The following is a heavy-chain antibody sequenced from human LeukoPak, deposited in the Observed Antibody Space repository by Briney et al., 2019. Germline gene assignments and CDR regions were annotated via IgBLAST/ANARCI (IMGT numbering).Heavy chain of an antibody. V-gene: IGHV3-74*01. CDR2: SNSDGSST. D-gene: IGHD6-6*01. CDR1: GFTFSRYW. Sequence: GGSLRLSCVASGFTFSRYWMHWVRQAPGKGLVWVSRSNSDGSSTNYADSVKGRFTISRDNAKNSLYLQMNSLRAEDTAVYYCARDRRGIFDYWGQGTLVTVSS. CDR3: ARDRRGIFDY. J-gene: IGHJ4*02.